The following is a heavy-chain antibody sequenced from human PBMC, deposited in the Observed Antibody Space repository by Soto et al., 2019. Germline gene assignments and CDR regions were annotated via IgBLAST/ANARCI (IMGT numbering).Heavy chain of an antibody. Sequence: QVQLVESGGGVVQPGRSLRLSCAASGFTFSSYAMHWVRRAPGKGLEWMAVMSYDGSNKYYAESVKGRFTISRDNSKNTLYLQMNSLRPEETGRYCCTRGGGAYWRQGTLVIVSS. CDR2: MSYDGSNK. CDR3: TRGGGAY. J-gene: IGHJ4*02. V-gene: IGHV3-30-3*01. CDR1: GFTFSSYA. D-gene: IGHD3-16*01.